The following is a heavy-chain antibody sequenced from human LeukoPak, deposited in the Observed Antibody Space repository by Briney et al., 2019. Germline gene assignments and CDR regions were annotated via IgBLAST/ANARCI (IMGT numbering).Heavy chain of an antibody. CDR3: ARVAKSGYYFDY. CDR2: ISGSSSYI. Sequence: GGSLRLSCAASGFTFSSYSMNWVRQAPGKGLEWVSSISGSSSYIYYADSVKGRFTISRDNAENSLYLQMNSLRAEDTAVYYCARVAKSGYYFDYWGQGTLVTVSS. D-gene: IGHD5-12*01. V-gene: IGHV3-21*01. J-gene: IGHJ4*02. CDR1: GFTFSSYS.